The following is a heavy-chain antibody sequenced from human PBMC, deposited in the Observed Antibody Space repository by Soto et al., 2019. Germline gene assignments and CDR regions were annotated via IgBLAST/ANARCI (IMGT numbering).Heavy chain of an antibody. D-gene: IGHD3-9*01. Sequence: GGSMRLSCAASGFTFSNAWMNWVRQAPGKGLEWVGRIKSKTDGGTTDYAAPVKGRLTISRDDSKNTLYLQMNSLKTEDTAVYYCTTEVYDILTGYPIPYWGQGTLVTVSS. CDR3: TTEVYDILTGYPIPY. CDR2: IKSKTDGGTT. V-gene: IGHV3-15*07. J-gene: IGHJ4*02. CDR1: GFTFSNAW.